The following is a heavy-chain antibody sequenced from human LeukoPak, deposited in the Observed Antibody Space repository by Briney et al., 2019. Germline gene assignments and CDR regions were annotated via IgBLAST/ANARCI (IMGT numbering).Heavy chain of an antibody. CDR1: GYTFISYN. CDR3: ARGIPLGYCTYGVCYPPYYFDF. V-gene: IGHV1-8*03. Sequence: GASVKVSCKAAGYTFISYNINWVRQAPGQGLEWMGWLNPRSGNAVYLQKFQGRLTITRDTSTDTDYMDLSSLTAEDTAVYYCARGIPLGYCTYGVCYPPYYFDFWGQGTLVTASS. CDR2: LNPRSGNA. D-gene: IGHD2-8*01. J-gene: IGHJ4*02.